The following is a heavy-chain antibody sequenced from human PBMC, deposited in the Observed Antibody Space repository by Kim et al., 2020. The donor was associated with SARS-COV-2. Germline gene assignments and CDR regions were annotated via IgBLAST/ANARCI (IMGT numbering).Heavy chain of an antibody. V-gene: IGHV5-51*01. CDR1: GYSFTSYW. Sequence: GESLKISCKGSGYSFTSYWIGWVRQMPGKGLEWMGIIYPGDSDTSYSSSFQGQVTIAADKSISTAYLQWSSLKASDTAMYYCARLEDIVVVPAASFDYWGQSNLVAVSS. J-gene: IGHJ4*02. CDR2: IYPGDSDT. CDR3: ARLEDIVVVPAASFDY. D-gene: IGHD2-2*01.